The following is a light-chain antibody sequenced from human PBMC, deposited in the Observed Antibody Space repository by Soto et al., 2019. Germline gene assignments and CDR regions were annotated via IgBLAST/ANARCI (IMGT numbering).Light chain of an antibody. CDR2: GNN. J-gene: IGLJ3*02. Sequence: QSVLTQPPSVSGAPGQKVTISFTRSSSNIGEAYDVHWYQHLPGTAPKLLIYGNNNRPSGVPDRVSGSKAGTSAALAITGLLAEDEADYYGQSYVSSLSGGVFGGGTKLTVL. V-gene: IGLV1-40*01. CDR1: SSNIGEAYD. CDR3: QSYVSSLSGGV.